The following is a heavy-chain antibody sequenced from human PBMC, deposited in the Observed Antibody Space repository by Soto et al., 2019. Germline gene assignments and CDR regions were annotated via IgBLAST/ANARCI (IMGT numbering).Heavy chain of an antibody. J-gene: IGHJ4*02. Sequence: QVQLVQSGAEVKKPGASVKVSCKASGYTFASYAISWMRQAPGQGLEWMGWISAYNGNTNYAQKRQGRVTITTDTSTSTAYMDPRSLRSDDTAVYYCARDPPPPYYWGQGTLVTVSS. CDR1: GYTFASYA. CDR3: ARDPPPPYY. V-gene: IGHV1-18*01. CDR2: ISAYNGNT.